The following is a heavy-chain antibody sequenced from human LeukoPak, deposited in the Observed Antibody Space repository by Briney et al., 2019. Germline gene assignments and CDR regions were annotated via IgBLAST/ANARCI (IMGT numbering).Heavy chain of an antibody. V-gene: IGHV3-30*18. CDR2: ILYDGSNK. Sequence: GGSLRLSCAASGFTFRNYGMHWVRQAPGKGLEWVAVILYDGSNKYYADSVKGRFTISRDQSKNTLYLQMNSLRTEDTAVYYCAKGDSSGAFDYWGQGTLVTVSS. D-gene: IGHD6-19*01. CDR1: GFTFRNYG. CDR3: AKGDSSGAFDY. J-gene: IGHJ4*02.